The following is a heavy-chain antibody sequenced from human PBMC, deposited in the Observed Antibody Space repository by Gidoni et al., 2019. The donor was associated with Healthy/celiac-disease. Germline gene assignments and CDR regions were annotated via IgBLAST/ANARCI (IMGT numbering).Heavy chain of an antibody. Sequence: QLQLQESGSGLVKPSETPSLTCTVSGGSTNRSSYYWGWMRQPPGRGLEWIGSIDYSGSTYYNPSLKSRVTISIDTSKNQFSLRLSSVTAADTAVYYCASDYGDASWFDPWGQGTLVTVSS. V-gene: IGHV4-39*01. CDR1: GGSTNRSSYY. CDR2: IDYSGST. D-gene: IGHD4-17*01. J-gene: IGHJ5*02. CDR3: ASDYGDASWFDP.